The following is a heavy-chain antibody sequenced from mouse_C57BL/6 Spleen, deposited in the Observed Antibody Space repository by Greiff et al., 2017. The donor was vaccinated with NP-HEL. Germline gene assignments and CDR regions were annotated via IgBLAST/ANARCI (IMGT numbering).Heavy chain of an antibody. D-gene: IGHD1-1*01. CDR1: GYTFTSYW. CDR3: AKYPTVVARDY. CDR2: IYPGSGST. J-gene: IGHJ2*01. V-gene: IGHV1-55*01. Sequence: QVQLQQSGAELVKPGASVKMSCKASGYTFTSYWITWVKQRPGQGLEWIGDIYPGSGSTNYNEKFKSKATLTVDTSSSTAYMQLSSLTSEDSAVYYCAKYPTVVARDYWGKGTTLTVSS.